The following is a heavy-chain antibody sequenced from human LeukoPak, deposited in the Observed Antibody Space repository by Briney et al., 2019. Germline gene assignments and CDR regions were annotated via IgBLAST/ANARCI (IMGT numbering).Heavy chain of an antibody. CDR1: GFTFSIYW. CDR2: INSDGSNT. D-gene: IGHD3-22*01. Sequence: GGSLRLSCAASGFTFSIYWMHWVRQAQGKGLMWVSHINSDGSNTTYADSVKGRFTTSRDKAKTTLYLKMNSLRVEDTAVYYCTTPGRFGTSGYYPFDYWGQGTLVTVSS. V-gene: IGHV3-74*01. J-gene: IGHJ4*02. CDR3: TTPGRFGTSGYYPFDY.